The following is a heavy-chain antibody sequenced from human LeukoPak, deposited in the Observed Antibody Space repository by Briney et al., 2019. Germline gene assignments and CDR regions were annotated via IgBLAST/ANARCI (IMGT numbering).Heavy chain of an antibody. Sequence: GGSLRLSCVASRCTFDDYGMHWVRQAPGKGLEWVSSITWNSGTIAYADSVKGLFTISRDNAKNSLYLQMNSLRPEDMAFYYCAKASFYDLLTGYYTGWYFDLWGRGTLVTVSS. D-gene: IGHD3-9*01. CDR1: RCTFDDYG. CDR3: AKASFYDLLTGYYTGWYFDL. V-gene: IGHV3-9*03. J-gene: IGHJ2*01. CDR2: ITWNSGTI.